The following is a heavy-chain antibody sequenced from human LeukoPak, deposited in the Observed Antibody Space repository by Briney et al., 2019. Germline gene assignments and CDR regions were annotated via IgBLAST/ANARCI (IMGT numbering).Heavy chain of an antibody. CDR2: IKSKNDGGIR. Sequence: PGGSLRLSCAASGFTFNNAWMSWVRQAPGKGLEWVGRIKSKNDGGIRDYAAPVKGRFTISRDDSKNTLYLQMNSLKTEDTDVYFCSTDVPNGVEGYWGQGTLVTVSS. V-gene: IGHV3-15*01. J-gene: IGHJ4*02. D-gene: IGHD2-8*01. CDR3: STDVPNGVEGY. CDR1: GFTFNNAW.